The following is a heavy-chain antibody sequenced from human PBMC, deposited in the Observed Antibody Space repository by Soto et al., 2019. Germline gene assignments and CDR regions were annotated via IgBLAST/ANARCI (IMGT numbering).Heavy chain of an antibody. CDR3: ARTPYCSGGICYSGYAFDI. CDR2: ISSSSSYI. D-gene: IGHD2-15*01. Sequence: GGSLRLSSAASRFTFGSYSMNWVRQAPGKGLEWVSSISSSSSYIYYADSVKGRFTISRDNAKNSLYLQMNSLRAEDTAVYYCARTPYCSGGICYSGYAFDIWGQGTMVTVSS. V-gene: IGHV3-21*01. J-gene: IGHJ3*02. CDR1: RFTFGSYS.